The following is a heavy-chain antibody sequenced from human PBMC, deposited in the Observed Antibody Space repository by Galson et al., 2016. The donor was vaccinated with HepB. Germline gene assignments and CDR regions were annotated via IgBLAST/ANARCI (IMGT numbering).Heavy chain of an antibody. Sequence: SETLSLTCTVSGGSISSSSYYWGWIRQPPGKGLEWIGSIYYSGSTYDNPSLKSRVTISVDTSKNQFSLKLSSVTAADTAVYYCARRPYYDILTGYYSYWYFDLWGRGTLVTVSS. CDR3: ARRPYYDILTGYYSYWYFDL. CDR1: GGSISSSSYY. J-gene: IGHJ2*01. V-gene: IGHV4-39*01. CDR2: IYYSGST. D-gene: IGHD3-9*01.